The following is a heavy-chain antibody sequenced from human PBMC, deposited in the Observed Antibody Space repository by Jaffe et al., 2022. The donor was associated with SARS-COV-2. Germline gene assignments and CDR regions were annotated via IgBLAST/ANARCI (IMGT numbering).Heavy chain of an antibody. Sequence: EVQLVESGGGLVKPGGSLRLSCAASGFTFSSYSMNWVRQAPGKGLEWVSSISSSSSYIYYADSVKGRFTISRDNAKNSLYLQMNSLRAEDTAVYYCARGGGGSSSWGGCGDYWGQGTLVTVSS. CDR2: ISSSSSYI. J-gene: IGHJ4*02. V-gene: IGHV3-21*01. CDR1: GFTFSSYS. D-gene: IGHD6-6*01. CDR3: ARGGGGSSSWGGCGDY.